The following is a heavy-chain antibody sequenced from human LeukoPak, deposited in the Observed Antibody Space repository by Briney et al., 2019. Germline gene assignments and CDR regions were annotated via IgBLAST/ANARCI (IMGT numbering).Heavy chain of an antibody. CDR2: IYSGGST. D-gene: IGHD3-9*01. Sequence: GGSLRLSCAASGFTVSSNYMSWVRQAPGKGLEWVSVIYSGGSTYCADSVKGRFTISRDNSKNTLYLQMNSLRAEDTAVYYCARSAAPRYFDWLSPYYYYGMDVWGQGTTVTVSS. V-gene: IGHV3-66*01. CDR1: GFTVSSNY. CDR3: ARSAAPRYFDWLSPYYYYGMDV. J-gene: IGHJ6*02.